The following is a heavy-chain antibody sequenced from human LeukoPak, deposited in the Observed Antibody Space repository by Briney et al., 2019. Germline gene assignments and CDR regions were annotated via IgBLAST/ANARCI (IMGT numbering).Heavy chain of an antibody. CDR1: GDSLSNNNVA. V-gene: IGHV6-1*01. Sequence: SQTLSLTCAISGDSLSNNNVAWNWIRQSPSRGLEWLGRTYYRPKFNTDYAVSVKSRIAINSDTSKNQFSLQLISVTPEDTGVYYCARGSHSSFDYSGQGTLVTVSS. D-gene: IGHD3-10*01. CDR3: ARGSHSSFDY. CDR2: TYYRPKFNT. J-gene: IGHJ4*02.